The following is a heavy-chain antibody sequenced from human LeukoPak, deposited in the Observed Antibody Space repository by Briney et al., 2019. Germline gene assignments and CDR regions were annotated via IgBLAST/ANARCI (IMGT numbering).Heavy chain of an antibody. CDR3: ARGCSSTSCYLPSWFDP. D-gene: IGHD2-2*01. J-gene: IGHJ5*02. Sequence: ASVKVSCKASGYTFTSYYMHWVRQAPGQGLEWMGIINPSGGSTSYAQKFQGRVTMTRDTSTSTVYKELSSLRSEDTAVYYCARGCSSTSCYLPSWFDPWGQGTLVTVSS. V-gene: IGHV1-46*01. CDR1: GYTFTSYY. CDR2: INPSGGST.